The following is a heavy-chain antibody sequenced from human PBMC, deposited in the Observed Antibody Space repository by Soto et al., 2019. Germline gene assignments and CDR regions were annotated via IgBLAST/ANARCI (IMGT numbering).Heavy chain of an antibody. D-gene: IGHD1-1*01. J-gene: IGHJ6*02. V-gene: IGHV3-48*03. CDR2: ISSSGSSI. Sequence: EVQLVESGGGLVQPGGSLRLSCAASGLTFSSYEMNWVRQAPGKGLEWVSYISSSGSSIYYADSVKGRFTISRDNAKNSLYLQMNSLRAEDTAVYYCAREEAIRRPPFYYDYGMDVWGQGTKVTVSS. CDR3: AREEAIRRPPFYYDYGMDV. CDR1: GLTFSSYE.